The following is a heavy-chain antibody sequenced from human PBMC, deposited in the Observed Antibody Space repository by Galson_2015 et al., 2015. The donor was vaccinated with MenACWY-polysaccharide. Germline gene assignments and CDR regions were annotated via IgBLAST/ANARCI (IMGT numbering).Heavy chain of an antibody. J-gene: IGHJ4*02. Sequence: SLRLSCAASGFTFSSYAMSWVRQAPGKGLEWVSAISGSGGSTYYADSVKGRFTISRDNSKNTLYLQMNSLRAEDTAVYYCAKFKMPIINYYDSSGSYFEYWGQGTLVTVSS. CDR1: GFTFSSYA. D-gene: IGHD3-22*01. CDR3: AKFKMPIINYYDSSGSYFEY. V-gene: IGHV3-23*01. CDR2: ISGSGGST.